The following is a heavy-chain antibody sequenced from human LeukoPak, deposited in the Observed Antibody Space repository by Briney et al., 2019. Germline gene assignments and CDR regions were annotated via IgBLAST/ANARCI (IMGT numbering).Heavy chain of an antibody. D-gene: IGHD6-13*01. Sequence: PSETLSLTCAVYGGSFSGYYWSWIRQPPGKGLEWIGEINHSGSTNYNPSLKSRVTISVDTSKNQFSLKLSSVTAADTAVYYCARGSSSWYLVYFQHWGQGTLVTVSS. CDR3: ARGSSSWYLVYFQH. CDR1: GGSFSGYY. J-gene: IGHJ1*01. CDR2: INHSGST. V-gene: IGHV4-34*01.